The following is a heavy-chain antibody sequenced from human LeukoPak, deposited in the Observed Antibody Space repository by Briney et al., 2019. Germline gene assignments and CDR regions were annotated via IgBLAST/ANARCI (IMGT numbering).Heavy chain of an antibody. J-gene: IGHJ6*02. CDR1: GFTFSSYT. CDR3: ARYTSGRNYYYYYGMDV. CDR2: ISYDGSNK. D-gene: IGHD3-22*01. Sequence: GGSLRLSCASSGFTFSSYTTHWARQAPGKGLEWVAVISYDGSNKYYADSVKGRFTISRDNSKNTLYLQMHSLRAEDTAVYYCARYTSGRNYYYYYGMDVWGQGTTVTVSS. V-gene: IGHV3-30-3*01.